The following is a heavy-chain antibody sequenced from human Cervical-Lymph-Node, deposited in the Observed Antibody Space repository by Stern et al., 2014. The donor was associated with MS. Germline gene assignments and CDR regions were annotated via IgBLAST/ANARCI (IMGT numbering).Heavy chain of an antibody. V-gene: IGHV5-51*03. D-gene: IGHD1-26*01. CDR1: GYTFTNYW. Sequence: EVQLVESGAEVKKPGDSLKISCKGSGYTFTNYWIAWVRQMPGKGLEWMGIIYPDDYDTRYSPSFQGQVTFSADKSITTAYLQWSSLKASDTAMYYCATVGGSFTPDYWGQGTLVTVSS. CDR3: ATVGGSFTPDY. CDR2: IYPDDYDT. J-gene: IGHJ4*02.